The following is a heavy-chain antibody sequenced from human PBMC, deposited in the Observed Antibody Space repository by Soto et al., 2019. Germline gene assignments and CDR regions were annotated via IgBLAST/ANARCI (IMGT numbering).Heavy chain of an antibody. CDR2: INAGNGDT. D-gene: IGHD4-17*01. CDR1: GYTFADYA. J-gene: IGHJ4*02. V-gene: IGHV1-3*01. Sequence: QVPFVQSGAEVKKPGASVKVSCKASGYTFADYAIHWVRQAPGQSLEWMGWINAGNGDTKYSQKFQGRVTLTTDTSASTAYMDINSLTTGDTAVYYCARDRWVTTLTFEKWGQGTLVIVSS. CDR3: ARDRWVTTLTFEK.